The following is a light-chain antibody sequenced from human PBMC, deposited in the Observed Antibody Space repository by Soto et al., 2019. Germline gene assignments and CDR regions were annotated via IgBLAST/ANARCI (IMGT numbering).Light chain of an antibody. CDR2: GAS. CDR1: ESVNGAY. V-gene: IGKV3-20*01. CDR3: QQYGYSPWT. J-gene: IGKJ1*01. Sequence: EIVLTQSPVTLSLSPGERATLSCRASESVNGAYLAWYQHRPAQAPRLLIYGASSRATGVPDRFSGSGSGTEFTLTITRLEPADFALYYCQQYGYSPWTFGLGTKVDIK.